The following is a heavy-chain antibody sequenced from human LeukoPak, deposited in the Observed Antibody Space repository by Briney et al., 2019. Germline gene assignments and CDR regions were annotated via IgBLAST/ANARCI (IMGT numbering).Heavy chain of an antibody. CDR1: GFTFSGYW. D-gene: IGHD5-24*01. CDR3: ARDRGWLQFDY. CDR2: IKEDGSQK. V-gene: IGHV3-7*05. J-gene: IGHJ4*02. Sequence: GGSLRLSCAASGFTFSGYWMTWVRQAPGKGLEWVANIKEDGSQKYYVDSVKGRFTISRDNAKNSLYLQINSLRAEDTAVYYCARDRGWLQFDYWGQGTLVTVSS.